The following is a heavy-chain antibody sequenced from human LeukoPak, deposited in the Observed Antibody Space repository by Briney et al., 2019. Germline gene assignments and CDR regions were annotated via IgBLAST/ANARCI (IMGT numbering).Heavy chain of an antibody. Sequence: KASETLSLTCTVSGGSISSYYWRWIRQPPGKGLEWIGYIYYSESTNYNPSLKSRVTISVDTSKNQFSLKLSSVTAADTAVYYCARQGIAVAGTPLDNWFDPWGQGTLVTVSS. D-gene: IGHD6-19*01. CDR1: GGSISSYY. CDR3: ARQGIAVAGTPLDNWFDP. CDR2: IYYSEST. J-gene: IGHJ5*02. V-gene: IGHV4-59*08.